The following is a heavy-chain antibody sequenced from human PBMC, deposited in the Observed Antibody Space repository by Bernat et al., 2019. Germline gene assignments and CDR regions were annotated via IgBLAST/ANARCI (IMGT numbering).Heavy chain of an antibody. CDR3: ARDVQGPYKYSMDF. CDR1: GFTFSTYW. Sequence: EVQVVESGGNLVQPGGPLSLTCAASGFTFSTYWMSWVRQAPGQGLECVAITKYDESAKYNVDSVKSQFTTSRHNARSLLFLQMNSLRAEDKAVYYCARDVQGPYKYSMDFWGEETTVTVYS. D-gene: IGHD1-14*01. V-gene: IGHV3-7*04. J-gene: IGHJ6*03. CDR2: TKYDESAK.